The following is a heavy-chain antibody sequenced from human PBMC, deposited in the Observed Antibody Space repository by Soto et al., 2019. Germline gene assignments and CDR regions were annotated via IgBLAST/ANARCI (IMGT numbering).Heavy chain of an antibody. D-gene: IGHD3-22*01. CDR1: GYTFTGYY. Sequence: GASVKVSCKASGYTFTGYYMHWVRQAPGQGLEWMGWINPNSGGTNYAQKFQGRVTMTRDTSISTAYMELSRLRSDDTAVYYCVTDYNYYDSLALTHWGQGTLVTVSS. CDR2: INPNSGGT. CDR3: VTDYNYYDSLALTH. V-gene: IGHV1-2*02. J-gene: IGHJ4*02.